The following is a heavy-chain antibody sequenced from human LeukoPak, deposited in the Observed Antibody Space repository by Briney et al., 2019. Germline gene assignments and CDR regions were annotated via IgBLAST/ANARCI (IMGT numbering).Heavy chain of an antibody. Sequence: SETLSLTCTVSGYSISSGYYWGWIRQPPGKGLEWIGSIYHSGSTNYNPSLKSRVTISLDTSQNQFSLTLSSVTAADAAVYYCARKQSYGSGRFYNTYHYYYMDVWGKGTTVTISS. CDR3: ARKQSYGSGRFYNTYHYYYMDV. CDR1: GYSISSGYY. CDR2: IYHSGST. D-gene: IGHD3-10*01. V-gene: IGHV4-38-2*02. J-gene: IGHJ6*03.